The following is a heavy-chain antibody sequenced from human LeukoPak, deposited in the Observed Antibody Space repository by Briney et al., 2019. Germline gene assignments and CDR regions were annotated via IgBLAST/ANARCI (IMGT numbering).Heavy chain of an antibody. V-gene: IGHV6-1*01. CDR3: ASDVGTTGWHTYDF. J-gene: IGHJ4*02. D-gene: IGHD3-9*01. CDR1: GDSVSSNNGA. CDR2: TYYRSKWYN. Sequence: SQTLSLTCAISGDSVSSNNGAWNWIRQSPSRGLEWLGRTYYRSKWYNDYAGSLMSRITISPDTSKNQFSLQVYSATPEDTAVYYCASDVGTTGWHTYDFWGQGTLVTVSS.